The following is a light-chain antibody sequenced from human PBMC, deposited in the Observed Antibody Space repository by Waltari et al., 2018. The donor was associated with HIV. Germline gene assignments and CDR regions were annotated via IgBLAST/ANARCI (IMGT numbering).Light chain of an antibody. V-gene: IGKV3-15*01. CDR1: QSVYVN. CDR2: GAS. CDR3: QQYVSWPT. Sequence: IVMTQSPTTLSVSPGERATLSCRAIQSVYVNLAWSQQKHGHPPRLLIYGASTRATDIPARFSGSGSGTEFTLTISSLQSEDFALYYCQQYVSWPTFGQGTKLEIK. J-gene: IGKJ2*01.